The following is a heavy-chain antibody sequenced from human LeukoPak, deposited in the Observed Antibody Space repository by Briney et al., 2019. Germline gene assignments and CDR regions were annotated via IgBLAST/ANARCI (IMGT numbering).Heavy chain of an antibody. J-gene: IGHJ4*02. CDR1: GLTFSSYA. D-gene: IGHD3-22*01. V-gene: IGHV3-30-3*01. CDR2: ISYDGSNN. Sequence: GGSLRLFCAASGLTFSSYAMHWVRQAPGKGLEWVAVISYDGSNNNYENPVKGRFTISRDNSKNTLYLQMNSLRAENTAVYYCARRASSLFFYDSSGPRGVYFDYGGQGTLVTVPS. CDR3: ARRASSLFFYDSSGPRGVYFDY.